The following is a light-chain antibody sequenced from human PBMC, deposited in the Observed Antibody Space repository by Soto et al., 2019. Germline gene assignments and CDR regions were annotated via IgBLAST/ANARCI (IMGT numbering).Light chain of an antibody. CDR2: AAS. CDR3: QQSYSRT. Sequence: DIQMTQSPSSLSASVGDRVTITCRASQSISSYLNWYQQKPGKAPKLLIYAASSLQSGVPSRFSGSESGTDFTLTISSLQPKNFATYYCQQSYSRTFGQGTKLEIK. J-gene: IGKJ2*01. V-gene: IGKV1-39*01. CDR1: QSISSY.